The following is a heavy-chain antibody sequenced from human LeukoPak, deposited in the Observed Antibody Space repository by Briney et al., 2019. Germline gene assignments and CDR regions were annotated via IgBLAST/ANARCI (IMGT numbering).Heavy chain of an antibody. Sequence: PSETLSLTCTVSGGSISIYYWSWIRQPPGKGLEWIGYIYYSGSTNYNPSPKSRVTISVDTSKNQFSLKLSSVTAADTAVYYCARGAARYYYYYMDVWGKGTTVTVS. CDR2: IYYSGST. V-gene: IGHV4-59*01. CDR1: GGSISIYY. CDR3: ARGAARYYYYYMDV. J-gene: IGHJ6*03.